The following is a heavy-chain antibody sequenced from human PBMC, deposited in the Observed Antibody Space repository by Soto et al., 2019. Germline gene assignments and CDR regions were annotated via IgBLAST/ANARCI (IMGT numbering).Heavy chain of an antibody. J-gene: IGHJ6*02. CDR2: IYYSGST. D-gene: IGHD4-17*01. CDR3: ARGTTVVKYGMDV. Sequence: LSLTCTVSGGSISSGGYYWSWIRQHPGKGLEWIGYIYYSGSTYYNPSLKSRVTISVDTSKNQFSLKLSSVTAADTAVYYCARGTTVVKYGMDVWGQGTTVTVSS. V-gene: IGHV4-31*03. CDR1: GGSISSGGYY.